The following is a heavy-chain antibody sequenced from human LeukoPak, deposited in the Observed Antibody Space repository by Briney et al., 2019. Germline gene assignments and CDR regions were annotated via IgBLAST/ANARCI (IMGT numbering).Heavy chain of an antibody. D-gene: IGHD3/OR15-3a*01. CDR3: ARGGVGLVIIPGWEYDYYGLDV. CDR2: ISSSTSYM. CDR1: GFTLSTYS. Sequence: PGGSLRLSCAASGFTLSTYSMNWVRQAPGKGLEWVSSISSSTSYMYYADSVKGRFTISRDNAKNSLYLQMNSLRAEDTAVYYCARGGVGLVIIPGWEYDYYGLDVWGQGPRSPPP. J-gene: IGHJ6*02. V-gene: IGHV3-21*01.